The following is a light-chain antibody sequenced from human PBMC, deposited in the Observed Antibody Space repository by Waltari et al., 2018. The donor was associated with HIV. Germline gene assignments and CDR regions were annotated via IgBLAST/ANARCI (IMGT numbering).Light chain of an antibody. CDR1: QSVSTS. V-gene: IGKV3-11*01. CDR2: DAS. J-gene: IGKJ1*01. CDR3: QQRSNWPPWT. Sequence: EIVLTQSPATLSLSPGESATLSCRASQSVSTSLAGYQQKRGQAPRLLIYDASNRATGIPARFSGSGSGTDFTLTISSLDPEDFAVYYCQQRSNWPPWTFGQGTKVEIK.